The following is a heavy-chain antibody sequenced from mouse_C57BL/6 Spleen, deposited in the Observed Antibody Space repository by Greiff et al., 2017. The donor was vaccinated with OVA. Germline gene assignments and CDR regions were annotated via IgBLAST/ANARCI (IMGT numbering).Heavy chain of an antibody. D-gene: IGHD1-1*01. CDR3: ARTYGSSYGYFDG. Sequence: VQLKESGPELVKPGASVKISCKASGYSFTGYYMNWVKQSPEKSLEWIGEINPSTGGTTYNQKFKAKATLTVDKSSSTAYMQLKSLTSEDSAVYYCARTYGSSYGYFDGWGTGTTGTVSS. CDR2: INPSTGGT. J-gene: IGHJ1*03. V-gene: IGHV1-42*01. CDR1: GYSFTGYY.